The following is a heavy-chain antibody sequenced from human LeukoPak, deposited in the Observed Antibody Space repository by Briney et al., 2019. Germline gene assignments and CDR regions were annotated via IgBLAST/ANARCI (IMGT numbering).Heavy chain of an antibody. D-gene: IGHD6-13*01. Sequence: ASVKVSCKASGGTFSSYAISWVRQAPGQGLEWMGIINPSGGSTSYAQKFQGRVTMTRDTSTSTVYMELSSLRSEDTAVYYCAREERGGIAAAGSSYLVDPWAREPWSPSPQ. J-gene: IGHJ5*02. CDR2: INPSGGST. CDR3: AREERGGIAAAGSSYLVDP. CDR1: GGTFSSYA. V-gene: IGHV1-46*01.